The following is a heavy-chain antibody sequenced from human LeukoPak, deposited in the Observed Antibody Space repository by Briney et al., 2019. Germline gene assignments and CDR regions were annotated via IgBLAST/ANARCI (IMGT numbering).Heavy chain of an antibody. CDR3: ARRVSTIWSFGF. J-gene: IGHJ4*02. CDR1: GFTFSTYS. Sequence: GGSLRLSCAASGFTFSTYSMNWVRQAPGKGLEWVSYISSSSSSIYYADSVEGRFTISRDNAKNSLYLQMNSLRDEDTAVYYCARRVSTIWSFGFWGQGTLVTVSS. D-gene: IGHD5/OR15-5a*01. CDR2: ISSSSSSI. V-gene: IGHV3-48*02.